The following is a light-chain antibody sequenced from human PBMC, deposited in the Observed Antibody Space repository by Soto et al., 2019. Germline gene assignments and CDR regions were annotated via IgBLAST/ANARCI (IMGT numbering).Light chain of an antibody. CDR3: QQTYSAPAT. CDR1: QSIANY. J-gene: IGKJ3*01. CDR2: AAS. V-gene: IGKV1-39*01. Sequence: DLQMTQSPSSLSASVGDRVTITCRASQSIANYLNWYQQKPGKAPKVLIYAASTLRSGVPSWFSGSGSGTDFTLTISSLQPEDFATYYCQQTYSAPATFGPGTIVDF.